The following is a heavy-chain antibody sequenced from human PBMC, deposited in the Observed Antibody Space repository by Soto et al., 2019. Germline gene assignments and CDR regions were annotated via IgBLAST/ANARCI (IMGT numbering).Heavy chain of an antibody. CDR1: GGTFSCYA. CDR3: ARDVVEPKDYYYDSSGYLNNWFDP. CDR2: IIPIFGTA. D-gene: IGHD3-22*01. V-gene: IGHV1-69*01. Sequence: QVQLVQSGAEVKKPGSSVKVSCKASGGTFSCYAISWVRQAPGQGLEWMGGIIPIFGTANYAQKFQGRVTITADESTSTAYMELSSLRSEDTAVYYCARDVVEPKDYYYDSSGYLNNWFDPWGQGTLVTVSS. J-gene: IGHJ5*02.